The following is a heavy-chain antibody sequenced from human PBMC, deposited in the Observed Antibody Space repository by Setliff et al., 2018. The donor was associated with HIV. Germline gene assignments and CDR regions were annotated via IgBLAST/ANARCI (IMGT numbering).Heavy chain of an antibody. D-gene: IGHD6-19*01. CDR2: IKQDGSEK. V-gene: IGHV3-7*05. CDR3: ATDCAVVGGTGSLDS. Sequence: LRLSCAASGLTFSSYWMSWVRQAPGKGLEWVANIKQDGSEKNYMDSVKGRFTISRDNAKNSLYLQMNSLRVEDTAVYYCATDCAVVGGTGSLDSWGQGTLVTVSS. CDR1: GLTFSSYW. J-gene: IGHJ4*02.